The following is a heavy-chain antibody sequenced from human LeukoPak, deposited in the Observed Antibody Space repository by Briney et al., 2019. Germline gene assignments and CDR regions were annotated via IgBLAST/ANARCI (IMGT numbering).Heavy chain of an antibody. J-gene: IGHJ4*02. D-gene: IGHD3-22*01. Sequence: ASVKVSCKASGYTFTSYYMHWVRQAPGQGLEWMGIINPSGGSTSYAQKFQGRVTMTRDMSTSTVYMELSSLRSEDTAVYYCAREYYYDSSGSRLVYFDYWGQRTLVTVSS. V-gene: IGHV1-46*01. CDR3: AREYYYDSSGSRLVYFDY. CDR1: GYTFTSYY. CDR2: INPSGGST.